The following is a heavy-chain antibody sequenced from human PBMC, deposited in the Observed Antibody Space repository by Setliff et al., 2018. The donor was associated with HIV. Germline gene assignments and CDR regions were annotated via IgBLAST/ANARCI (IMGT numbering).Heavy chain of an antibody. CDR2: ISSSGSFT. D-gene: IGHD5-18*01. CDR1: GFNFSDDY. CDR3: ARDGSYISRGY. Sequence: GGSLRLSCVVSGFNFSDDYMSWIRQAPGKGLEWVSYISSSGSFTNYADSVKGRFTISRDNAKNSLYLQMNSLRAEDTAVYYCARDGSYISRGYWGQGTLVTISS. J-gene: IGHJ4*02. V-gene: IGHV3-11*05.